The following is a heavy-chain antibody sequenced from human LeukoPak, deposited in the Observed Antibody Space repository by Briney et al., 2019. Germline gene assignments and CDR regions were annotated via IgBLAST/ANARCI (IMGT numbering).Heavy chain of an antibody. V-gene: IGHV3-33*06. CDR1: GFTFSKFG. CDR3: AKIVATSYYYMDV. J-gene: IGHJ6*03. CDR2: IWNDASHD. D-gene: IGHD5-12*01. Sequence: GGSLRLSCAASGFTFSKFGMHWVRQAPGKGLEWVAVIWNDASHDNYVDSEKGRFTISRDNSKNTLYLQMNSLRAEDTAVYYCAKIVATSYYYMDVWGKGTTVTVSS.